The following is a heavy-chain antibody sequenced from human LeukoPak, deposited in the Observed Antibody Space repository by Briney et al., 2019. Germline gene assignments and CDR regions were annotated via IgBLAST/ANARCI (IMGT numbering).Heavy chain of an antibody. CDR2: IKQDGSEK. J-gene: IGHJ6*03. Sequence: GGSLRLSCAASGFTFSSYWMSWVRQAPGKGLEWVANIKQDGSEKYYVDSVKGRFTISRDNAKNSLYLQMNSLRAEDTAVYYCALDSSSWYLLHYYYMGVWGKGTTVTISS. CDR1: GFTFSSYW. V-gene: IGHV3-7*01. D-gene: IGHD6-13*01. CDR3: ALDSSSWYLLHYYYMGV.